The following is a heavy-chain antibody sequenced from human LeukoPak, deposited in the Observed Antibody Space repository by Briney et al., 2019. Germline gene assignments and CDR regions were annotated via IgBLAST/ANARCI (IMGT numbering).Heavy chain of an antibody. Sequence: GGPLTLFCAASGFTFSSYPIIWVRQAPGKGLEWVSAISGSGGSTYYADSVKGRFTISRDNSKNTLYLQMNNLRAEDTAVYYCAKVVATIPPYYFDYWGQGTLVTVSS. J-gene: IGHJ4*02. D-gene: IGHD5-12*01. CDR2: ISGSGGST. V-gene: IGHV3-23*01. CDR1: GFTFSSYP. CDR3: AKVVATIPPYYFDY.